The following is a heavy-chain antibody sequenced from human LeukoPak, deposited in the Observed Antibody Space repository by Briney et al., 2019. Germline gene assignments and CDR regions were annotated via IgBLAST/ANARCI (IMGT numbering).Heavy chain of an antibody. CDR1: GGSFSGYY. Sequence: PSETLSLTCAVYGGSFSGYYWSWIRQPPGKGLEWIGEINHSGSTNYNPSLKSRVTISVDTSKNQFSLKLSSVTAADTAVYYCARLDDRAARIGVGRSSSWSSRRGFDYWGQGTLVTVSS. J-gene: IGHJ4*02. D-gene: IGHD6-13*01. CDR3: ARLDDRAARIGVGRSSSWSSRRGFDY. V-gene: IGHV4-34*01. CDR2: INHSGST.